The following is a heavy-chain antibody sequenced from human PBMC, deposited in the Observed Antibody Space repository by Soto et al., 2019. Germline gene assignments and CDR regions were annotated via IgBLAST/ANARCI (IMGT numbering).Heavy chain of an antibody. CDR1: GFTFSSYA. D-gene: IGHD2-21*01. V-gene: IGHV3-23*01. CDR2: ISGSGGST. Sequence: PGGSLRLSCAASGFTFSSYAMSWVRQAPGKGLEWVSAISGSGGSTYYADSVKGRFTISRDNSKNTLYLQMDSLRAEDTAIYYRARFRSGIVWDFWGQGTLVTFSS. CDR3: ARFRSGIVWDF. J-gene: IGHJ4*02.